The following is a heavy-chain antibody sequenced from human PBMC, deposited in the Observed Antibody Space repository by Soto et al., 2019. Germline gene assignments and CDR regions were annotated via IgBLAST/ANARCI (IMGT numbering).Heavy chain of an antibody. J-gene: IGHJ3*02. D-gene: IGHD3-22*01. CDR3: AREGVVIAKDAFDI. Sequence: SETLSLTCTVSGGSISSGDYYWSWIRQPPGKGLEWIGYIYYSGSTYYNPSLKSRVTISVDTSKNQFSLKLSSVTAADTAVYYCAREGVVIAKDAFDIWGQGTMVTVSS. V-gene: IGHV4-30-4*01. CDR1: GGSISSGDYY. CDR2: IYYSGST.